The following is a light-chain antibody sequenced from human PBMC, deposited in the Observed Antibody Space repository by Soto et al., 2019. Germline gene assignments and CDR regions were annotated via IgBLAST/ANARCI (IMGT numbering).Light chain of an antibody. CDR3: QQYYNWPPFT. CDR1: QSVGTS. CDR2: GAS. Sequence: EIVMTQSPATLSVSPGQRVTLSCRASQSVGTSIAWYQQKPGQAPRLLIYGASTRATGVPARFSGSGSGTAFTLTISSLQSEDFANYYCQQYYNWPPFTFGQGTKWEIK. J-gene: IGKJ2*01. V-gene: IGKV3-15*01.